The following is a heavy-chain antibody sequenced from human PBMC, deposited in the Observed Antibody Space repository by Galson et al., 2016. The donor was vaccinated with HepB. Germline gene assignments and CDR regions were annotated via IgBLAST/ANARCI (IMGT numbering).Heavy chain of an antibody. D-gene: IGHD2-21*02. J-gene: IGHJ4*02. CDR1: GFAFSRFG. Sequence: SLRLSCAASGFAFSRFGMHWVRQAPGRGLEWVAVITYDGDSTSYEDSVKGRFTIFRDNSKNSLSLQMNSLRAEDTALYFCARESGDFDRGYIYLDYWGQGTLVTASS. CDR3: ARESGDFDRGYIYLDY. V-gene: IGHV3-30*03. CDR2: ITYDGDST.